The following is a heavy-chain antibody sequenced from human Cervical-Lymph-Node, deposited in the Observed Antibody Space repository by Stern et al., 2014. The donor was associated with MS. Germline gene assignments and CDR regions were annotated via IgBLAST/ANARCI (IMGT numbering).Heavy chain of an antibody. V-gene: IGHV3-30*18. CDR2: ISYYGSNA. CDR1: GFSFSSYG. J-gene: IGHJ4*02. Sequence: VQLVESGGIVVQPGRSLRLSCVASGFSFSSYGMHWVRQAPGKGLEWVAVISYYGSNASYADSVKGLFTISRDNSKNTLYLQLNSLRAEDTAVYFCAKDRGMIVVVTYSLDSWGQGTLVTVSS. CDR3: AKDRGMIVVVTYSLDS. D-gene: IGHD3-22*01.